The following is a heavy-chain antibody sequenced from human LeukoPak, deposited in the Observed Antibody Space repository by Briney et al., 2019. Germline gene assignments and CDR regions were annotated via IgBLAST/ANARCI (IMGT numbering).Heavy chain of an antibody. Sequence: GGSLRLSCAASGFTLSTYAMSWVRQTPGKGLEWVAATSSSDAGTYHADSVRGRFTISRDNAKNSLYLQMNSLRAEDTALYYCAKEGLGMGDAFDIWGQGTMVTVSS. CDR1: GFTLSTYA. CDR3: AKEGLGMGDAFDI. CDR2: TSSSDAGT. J-gene: IGHJ3*02. D-gene: IGHD7-27*01. V-gene: IGHV3-23*01.